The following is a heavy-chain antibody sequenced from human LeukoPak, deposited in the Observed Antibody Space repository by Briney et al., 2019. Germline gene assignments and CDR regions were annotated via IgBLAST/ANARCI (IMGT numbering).Heavy chain of an antibody. CDR2: INHSGST. CDR1: GGSFSGYY. CDR3: ARHPNIVVVPAAILARGKFDY. V-gene: IGHV4-34*01. Sequence: SETLSLTCAVYGGSFSGYYWSWIRQPPGKGLEWIGEINHSGSTNYNPSLKSRVTISVDTSKNQFSLKLSSVTAADTAVYYCARHPNIVVVPAAILARGKFDYWGQGTLVTVSS. D-gene: IGHD2-2*01. J-gene: IGHJ4*02.